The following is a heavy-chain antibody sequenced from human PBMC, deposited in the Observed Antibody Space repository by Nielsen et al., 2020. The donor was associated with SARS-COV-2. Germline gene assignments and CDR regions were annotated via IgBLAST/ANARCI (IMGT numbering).Heavy chain of an antibody. CDR1: GYTFTGYY. CDR3: ARDRSGYSYGYGSGAFDI. Sequence: ASVKVSCKASGYTFTGYYMHWVRQAPGQGLEWMGRINPNSGGTNYAQKFQGRVTMTRDTSIGTAYMELSRLRSDDTAVYYCARDRSGYSYGYGSGAFDIWGQGTMVTVSS. V-gene: IGHV1-2*06. CDR2: INPNSGGT. D-gene: IGHD5-18*01. J-gene: IGHJ3*02.